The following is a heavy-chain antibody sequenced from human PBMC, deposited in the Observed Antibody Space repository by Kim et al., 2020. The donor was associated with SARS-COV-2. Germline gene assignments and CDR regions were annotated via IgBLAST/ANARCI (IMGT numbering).Heavy chain of an antibody. Sequence: ASVKVSCKASGYTFTSYAMNWVRQAPGQGLEWMGWINTNTGNPTYAQGFTGRFVFSLDTSVSTAYLQISSLKAEDTAVYYCARPSRVITFGGVIVYAAFDIWGQGTMVTLSS. D-gene: IGHD3-16*02. J-gene: IGHJ3*02. V-gene: IGHV7-4-1*02. CDR1: GYTFTSYA. CDR3: ARPSRVITFGGVIVYAAFDI. CDR2: INTNTGNP.